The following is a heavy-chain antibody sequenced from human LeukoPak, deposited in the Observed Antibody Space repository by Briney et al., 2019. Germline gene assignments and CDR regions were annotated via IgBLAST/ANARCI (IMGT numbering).Heavy chain of an antibody. J-gene: IGHJ4*02. V-gene: IGHV1-46*01. CDR2: INPSGGST. CDR3: ARDGDYYGSGNFDY. D-gene: IGHD3-10*01. Sequence: ASVKVSCKASEDNIAKFYIHWVRQAPGQGLEWMGIINPSGGSTSYAQKFQGRVTMTRDTSTSTVYTELSSLRSEDTAVYYCARDGDYYGSGNFDYWGQGTLVTVSS. CDR1: EDNIAKFY.